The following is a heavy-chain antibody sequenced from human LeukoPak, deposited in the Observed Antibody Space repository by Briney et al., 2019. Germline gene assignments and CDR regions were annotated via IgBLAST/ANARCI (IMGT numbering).Heavy chain of an antibody. D-gene: IGHD2-15*01. CDR1: DASVSSSGFH. CDR3: ARRLDVAGGWFDH. Sequence: SQTLSLTCTVSDASVSSSGFHWGWIRQPPGKGLEWIGTMSYTGPTYYNPSLQSRVIISLDTSKNQLSLRLSSVTAADTAVYYCARRLDVAGGWFDHWGQGTLVTVSS. V-gene: IGHV4-39*01. J-gene: IGHJ5*02. CDR2: MSYTGPT.